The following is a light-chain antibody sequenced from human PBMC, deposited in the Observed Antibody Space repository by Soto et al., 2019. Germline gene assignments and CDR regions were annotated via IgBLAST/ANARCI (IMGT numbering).Light chain of an antibody. CDR1: TSNIGAGYD. CDR3: AAWDDSLNGFYV. V-gene: IGLV1-40*01. Sequence: QSVLTQPPSVSGAPGQRVIISCTGSTSNIGAGYDVNWYQHLPGKAPKLLIYGHTNRPSGVPDRFSGSKSGTSASLAISGLQSEDEADYYCAAWDDSLNGFYVFGTGTKLTVL. J-gene: IGLJ1*01. CDR2: GHT.